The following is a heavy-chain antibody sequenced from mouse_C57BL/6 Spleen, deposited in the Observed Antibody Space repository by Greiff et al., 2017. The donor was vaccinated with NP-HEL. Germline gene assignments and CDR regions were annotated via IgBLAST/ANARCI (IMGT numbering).Heavy chain of an antibody. D-gene: IGHD1-1*01. V-gene: IGHV1-50*01. J-gene: IGHJ1*03. Sequence: QVQLQQPGAELVKPGASVKLSCKASGYTFTSYWMQWVKQRPGQGLEWIGEIDPSDSYTNYNQKFKGKATLTVDTSSSTAYMQLSSLTSEDSAVYYCARRGYGSSPWYFDVWGTGTTVTVSS. CDR1: GYTFTSYW. CDR3: ARRGYGSSPWYFDV. CDR2: IDPSDSYT.